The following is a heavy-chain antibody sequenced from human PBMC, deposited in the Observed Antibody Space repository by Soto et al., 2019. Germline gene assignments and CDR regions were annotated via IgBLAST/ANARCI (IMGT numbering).Heavy chain of an antibody. CDR2: IIPIFGTA. CDR1: GGTFSSYA. Sequence: QVQLVQSGAEVKKPGSSVKVSCKASGGTFSSYAISWVRQAPGQGLEWMGGIIPIFGTANYAQKFLGRVTITADESTSTAYMELSSLRSEDTAVYYCARSGYCTNGVCYHSWFDPWGQGTLVTVSS. D-gene: IGHD2-8*01. J-gene: IGHJ5*02. CDR3: ARSGYCTNGVCYHSWFDP. V-gene: IGHV1-69*01.